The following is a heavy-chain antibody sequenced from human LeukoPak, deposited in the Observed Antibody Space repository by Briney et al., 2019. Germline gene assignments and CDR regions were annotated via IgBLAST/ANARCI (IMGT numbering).Heavy chain of an antibody. CDR3: ARQSLWFGELNDAFDI. CDR1: GFTVSSNY. D-gene: IGHD3-10*01. J-gene: IGHJ3*02. V-gene: IGHV3-53*01. Sequence: PGGSLRLSCAVSGFTVSSNYMSWVRQAPGKGLEWVSVIYSGDSTYYTDSVKGRFTISRDNSKNTLYLQMNSLRAEDTAVYYCARQSLWFGELNDAFDIWGQGTMVTVSS. CDR2: IYSGDST.